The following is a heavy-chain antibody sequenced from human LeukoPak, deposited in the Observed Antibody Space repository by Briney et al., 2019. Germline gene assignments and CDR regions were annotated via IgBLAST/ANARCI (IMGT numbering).Heavy chain of an antibody. CDR2: IYYSGST. CDR1: GGSISSSSYY. CDR3: ARGLPAFGNGDDAFDV. V-gene: IGHV4-39*07. D-gene: IGHD7-27*01. Sequence: SETLSLTCTVSGGSISSSSYYWGWIRQPPGKGLEWIGSIYYSGSTYYNPSLKSRVTISVDTSKNQFFLNFYSVTTADTAVYYCARGLPAFGNGDDAFDVWGQGTMVTVSS. J-gene: IGHJ3*01.